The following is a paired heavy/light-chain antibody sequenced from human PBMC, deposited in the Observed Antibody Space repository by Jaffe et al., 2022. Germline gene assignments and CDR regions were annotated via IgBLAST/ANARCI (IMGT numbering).Heavy chain of an antibody. CDR2: IYIPATT. D-gene: IGHD4-17*01. Sequence: EVQLVESGGGLVQPGGSLRLSCAASGATVSTNHMSWVRQAPGKGLDWVSIIYIPATTSYADSVKGRFTISRDTSKNTLYLQMNSLRTEDTAIYYCARLFYGGFDYWGQGTLVTVSS. CDR1: GATVSTNH. J-gene: IGHJ4*02. V-gene: IGHV3-66*02. CDR3: ARLFYGGFDY.
Light chain of an antibody. CDR3: SSYAANTPYV. CDR1: SSDVGGYNY. CDR2: EVS. J-gene: IGLJ1*01. V-gene: IGLV2-8*01. Sequence: QSALTQPPSASGSPGQSVTISCTGTSSDVGGYNYVSWYQQHPGKAPKLMIYEVSKRPSGVPDRFSGSKSGNTASLTVSGLQAEDEADYYCSSYAANTPYVFGTGTSVTVL.